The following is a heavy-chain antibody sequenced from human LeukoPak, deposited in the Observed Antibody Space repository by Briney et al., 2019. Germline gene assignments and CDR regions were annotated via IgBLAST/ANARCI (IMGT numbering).Heavy chain of an antibody. CDR2: FDPEDGET. D-gene: IGHD2-2*01. CDR3: ASGTTDIVVVPATLRNYYFDY. J-gene: IGHJ4*02. Sequence: ASVKVSCKVSGYTLTELSMHWVRQAPGKGLEWMGGFDPEDGETIYAQKFQGRVTMTEDTSTDTAYMELSSLRSEDTAVYYCASGTTDIVVVPATLRNYYFDYWGQGTRVTVSS. CDR1: GYTLTELS. V-gene: IGHV1-24*01.